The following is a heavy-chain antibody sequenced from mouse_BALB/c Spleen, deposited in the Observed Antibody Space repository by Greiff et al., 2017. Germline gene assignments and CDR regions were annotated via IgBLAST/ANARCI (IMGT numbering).Heavy chain of an antibody. CDR3: ARLGNLYDYLAY. D-gene: IGHD2-4*01. V-gene: IGHV3-8*02. CDR2: ISYSGST. Sequence: EVMLVESGPSLVKPSQTLSLTCSVTGDSITSGYWNWIRKFPGNKLEYMGYISYSGSTYYNPSLKSRISITRDTSKNQYYLQLNSVTTEDTATYYCARLGNLYDYLAYWGQGTLVTVSA. J-gene: IGHJ3*01. CDR1: GDSITSGY.